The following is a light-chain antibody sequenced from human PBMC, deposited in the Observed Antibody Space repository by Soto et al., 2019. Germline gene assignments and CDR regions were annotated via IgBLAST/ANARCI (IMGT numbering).Light chain of an antibody. Sequence: EIVMTQSPATLSVSPGERATLSCRASQSISRNLAWYQQKPGQAPRLLIYGASIGAAGVPARFSGSGSGTEFTLTISSLQSEDFALYHCHQYNTLPFTFGQGTQLEIK. CDR2: GAS. J-gene: IGKJ2*01. V-gene: IGKV3-15*01. CDR1: QSISRN. CDR3: HQYNTLPFT.